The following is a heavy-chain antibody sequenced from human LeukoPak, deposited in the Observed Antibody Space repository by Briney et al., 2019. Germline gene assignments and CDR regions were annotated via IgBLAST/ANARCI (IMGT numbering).Heavy chain of an antibody. CDR1: GFTFSSYW. CDR2: IKQDGNEK. V-gene: IGHV3-7*01. J-gene: IGHJ4*02. Sequence: GGSLRLSCAASGFTFSSYWMSWVRQAPGKGLEWVANIKQDGNEKYYVDSVKGRFTISRDNAKNSLYLQMNSLRAEDTAVYYCARDRFYSVVVTAFDYWGQGTLVTVSS. CDR3: ARDRFYSVVVTAFDY. D-gene: IGHD2-21*02.